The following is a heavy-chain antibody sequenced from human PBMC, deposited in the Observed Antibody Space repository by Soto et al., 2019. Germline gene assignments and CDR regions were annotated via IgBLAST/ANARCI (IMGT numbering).Heavy chain of an antibody. CDR2: INWNSGSI. V-gene: IGHV3-9*01. Sequence: VQLVESGGGLVQPGRSLRLSCAASGFTFDDYAMHWVRQVPGKGLERVSGINWNSGSIGYGDSVKGRFAISRDNAKNSLHLQMNSLSAEDTAFYYCVKDESINWYSGHFRHWGQGTLVTVSS. J-gene: IGHJ1*01. CDR1: GFTFDDYA. D-gene: IGHD6-13*01. CDR3: VKDESINWYSGHFRH.